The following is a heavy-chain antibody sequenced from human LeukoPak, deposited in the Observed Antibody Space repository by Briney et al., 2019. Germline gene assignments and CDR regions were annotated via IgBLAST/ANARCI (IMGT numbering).Heavy chain of an antibody. CDR1: GFTFSSYG. D-gene: IGHD3-3*01. V-gene: IGHV3-30*02. CDR2: IRYDGSNK. J-gene: IGHJ4*02. Sequence: GGSLRLSCAASGFTFSSYGMHWVRRAPGKGLEWVAFIRYDGSNKYYADSVKGRFTISRDNSKNTLYLQMNSLRAEDTAVYYCARVDFWSGYLSGYWGQGTLVTVSS. CDR3: ARVDFWSGYLSGY.